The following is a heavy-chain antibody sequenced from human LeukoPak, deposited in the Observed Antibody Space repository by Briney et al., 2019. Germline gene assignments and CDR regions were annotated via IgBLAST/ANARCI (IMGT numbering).Heavy chain of an antibody. CDR1: GFTFSSYA. CDR3: ARERIVVVPAVIFDY. CDR2: ISYDGSNK. Sequence: GGSLRLSRAASGFTFSSYAMHWVRQAPGKGLEWVAVISYDGSNKYYADSVKGRFTISRDNSKNTLYLQMNSLRAEDTAVYYCARERIVVVPAVIFDYWGQGTLVTVSS. J-gene: IGHJ4*02. D-gene: IGHD2-2*02. V-gene: IGHV3-30-3*01.